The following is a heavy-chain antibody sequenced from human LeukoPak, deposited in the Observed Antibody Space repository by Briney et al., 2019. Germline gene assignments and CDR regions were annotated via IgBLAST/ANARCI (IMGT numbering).Heavy chain of an antibody. J-gene: IGHJ5*02. CDR2: IYYSGST. Sequence: PSETLSLTCTVSGGSISSSSYYWGWIRQPPGKGLEWIGSIYYSGSTYYNPSLKSRVTISVDTSKNQFSLKLSSVTAADTAVYYCAREMVLIFGVVIIRYWFDPWGQGTLVTVSS. CDR1: GGSISSSSYY. D-gene: IGHD3-3*01. CDR3: AREMVLIFGVVIIRYWFDP. V-gene: IGHV4-39*02.